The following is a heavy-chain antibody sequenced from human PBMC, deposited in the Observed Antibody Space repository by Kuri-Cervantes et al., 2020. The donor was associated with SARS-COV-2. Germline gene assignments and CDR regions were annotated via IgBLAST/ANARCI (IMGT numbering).Heavy chain of an antibody. CDR2: IKEDGNEK. V-gene: IGHV3-7*01. D-gene: IGHD3-10*01. Sequence: GESLKISCAASGFTFSNYWMTWVRQAPGKGLEWVANIKEDGNEKYYVDPVKGRFTISRDNAKNLLYLEMNSLRGEDTAVYYCATRGDYNSGFFDNWGQGTLVTVSS. J-gene: IGHJ4*02. CDR3: ATRGDYNSGFFDN. CDR1: GFTFSNYW.